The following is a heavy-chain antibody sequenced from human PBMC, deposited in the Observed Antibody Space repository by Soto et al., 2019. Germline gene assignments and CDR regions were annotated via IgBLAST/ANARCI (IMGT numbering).Heavy chain of an antibody. V-gene: IGHV4-31*03. CDR3: AGGKRPSVGGIYVGGAIDL. J-gene: IGHJ3*01. D-gene: IGHD3-10*02. Sequence: QVQLQESGPALLKPSQTLSLTCTVSGGSITRDDYYWLWIRQLPGKGLEWIGYGNAYSSPSLRGGVSLSVDPSKNQFPRARGFVPAGNTAVYSWAGGKRPSVGGIYVGGAIDLWGKGTMVPVS. CDR1: GGSITRDDYY. CDR2: GNA.